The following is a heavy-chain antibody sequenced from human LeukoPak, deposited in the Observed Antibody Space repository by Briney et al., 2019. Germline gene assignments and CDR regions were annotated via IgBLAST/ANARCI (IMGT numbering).Heavy chain of an antibody. CDR1: GFTFSSYS. CDR2: ISSSSSTI. Sequence: PGGSLRLSCAASGFTFSSYSMNWVRQAPGKGLEWVSYISSSSSTIYYADSVKGRFTISRDNAKNSLYLQMNSLRAEDTAVYYCASDSYDSSGYYDVRVFDYWGQGTLVTVSS. CDR3: ASDSYDSSGYYDVRVFDY. D-gene: IGHD3-22*01. V-gene: IGHV3-48*01. J-gene: IGHJ4*02.